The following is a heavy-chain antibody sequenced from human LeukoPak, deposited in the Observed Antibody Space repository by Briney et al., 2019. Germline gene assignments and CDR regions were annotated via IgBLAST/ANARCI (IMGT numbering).Heavy chain of an antibody. V-gene: IGHV1-8*02. CDR3: VKGSNTYSSTSYWHFDL. CDR1: GYTFTSYD. Sequence: ASVKVSCKASGYTFTSYDINWVRQAPGQGLEWMGWMDPNRGNTGYAHKFQGRVTMARSTSVSTAYMELSSLTSEDTAVYYCVKGSNTYSSTSYWHFDLWGRGTLVTVSS. J-gene: IGHJ2*01. CDR2: MDPNRGNT. D-gene: IGHD6-13*01.